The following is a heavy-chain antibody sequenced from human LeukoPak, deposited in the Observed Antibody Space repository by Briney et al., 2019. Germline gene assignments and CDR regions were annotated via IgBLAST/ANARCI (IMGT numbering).Heavy chain of an antibody. CDR1: GCTFSSYS. D-gene: IGHD3-22*01. Sequence: GGSLRLSCAASGCTFSSYSMNWVRQAPGKGLEWVSSISSSSSYIYYADSVKGRFTISRDNAKNSLYLQMNSLRAEDTAVYYCARDLSSGYYVWGQGTLVTVSS. CDR3: ARDLSSGYYV. CDR2: ISSSSSYI. J-gene: IGHJ4*02. V-gene: IGHV3-21*01.